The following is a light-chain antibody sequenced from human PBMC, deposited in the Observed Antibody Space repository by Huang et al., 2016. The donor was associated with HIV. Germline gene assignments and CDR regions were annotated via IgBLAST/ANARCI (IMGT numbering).Light chain of an antibody. V-gene: IGKV6D-21*02. J-gene: IGKJ4*01. CDR2: YAS. Sequence: DIVLTQSPDFQSVTPNEKVTIICRTSQSIGRSLHWYQQTTGQSPHVLSKYASQAISRVPSRFTGSGSGTDVTLTINGLEAEDAAVYYCHQTSSFPLTFGGGTKVEIK. CDR1: QSIGRS. CDR3: HQTSSFPLT.